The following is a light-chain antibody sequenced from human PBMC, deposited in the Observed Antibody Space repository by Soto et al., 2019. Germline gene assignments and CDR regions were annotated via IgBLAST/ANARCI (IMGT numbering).Light chain of an antibody. V-gene: IGLV3-1*01. Sequence: SYELTQPPSVSVSPGQTASITCSGDKLGDKYACWYQQKPGQSPVLVIYQDSKRPSGIPERFSGSNSGNTATLTISGTQAMDEADYYCQSYDSSLSGFYVFGTGTKLTVL. CDR2: QDS. CDR1: KLGDKY. CDR3: QSYDSSLSGFYV. J-gene: IGLJ1*01.